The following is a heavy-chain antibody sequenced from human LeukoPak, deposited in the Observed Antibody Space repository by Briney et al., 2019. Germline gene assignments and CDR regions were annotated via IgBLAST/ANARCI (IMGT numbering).Heavy chain of an antibody. CDR3: ARVGAYCSSTSCPYYFDY. CDR1: GYTFTSYY. J-gene: IGHJ4*02. CDR2: INPSGGST. D-gene: IGHD2-2*01. Sequence: ASVKVSCKASGYTFTSYYMHWVRQAPGQGLEWMGIINPSGGSTSYAQKFQGRVTMTRDMSTSTVYMELSSPRSEDTAVYYCARVGAYCSSTSCPYYFDYWGQGTLVTVSS. V-gene: IGHV1-46*01.